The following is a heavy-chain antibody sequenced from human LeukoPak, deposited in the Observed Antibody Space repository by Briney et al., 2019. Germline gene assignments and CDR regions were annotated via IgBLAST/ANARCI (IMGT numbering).Heavy chain of an antibody. J-gene: IGHJ4*02. D-gene: IGHD3-10*01. V-gene: IGHV4-39*07. CDR3: ARRRITMVRGVIISPFDY. CDR2: IHYGGST. Sequence: SETLSLTCTVSGGSVSTTSYFWAWIRQPPGKGLEWIGSIHYGGSTYYNPSLKSRVTISVDTSKNQFSLKLSSVTAADTAVYYCARRRITMVRGVIISPFDYWGQGTLVTVSS. CDR1: GGSVSTTSYF.